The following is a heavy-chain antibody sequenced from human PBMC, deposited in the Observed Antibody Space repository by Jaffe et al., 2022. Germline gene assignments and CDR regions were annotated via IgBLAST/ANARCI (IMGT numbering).Heavy chain of an antibody. CDR3: ARFPRITMVRGVIRGYFDY. V-gene: IGHV4-34*01. D-gene: IGHD3-10*01. CDR1: GGSFSGYY. Sequence: QVQLQQWGAGLLKPSETLSLTCAVYGGSFSGYYWSWIRQPPGKGLEWIGEINHSGSTNYNPSLKSRVTISVDTSKNQFSLKLSSVTAADTAVYYCARFPRITMVRGVIRGYFDYWGQGTLVTVSS. J-gene: IGHJ4*02. CDR2: INHSGST.